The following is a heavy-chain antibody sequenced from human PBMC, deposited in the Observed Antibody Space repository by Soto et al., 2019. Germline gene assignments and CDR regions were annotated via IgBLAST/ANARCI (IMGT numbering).Heavy chain of an antibody. V-gene: IGHV4-59*01. CDR3: ARGGDYGDYVGY. D-gene: IGHD4-17*01. Sequence: QVQLQESGPGLVKPSETLSLTCTVSGGSISSYYWSWIRQPPGKGLEWIGYIYYSGSTNYNPSLSSRVTISVDTSQHQFSLKLSSVTAADTAVYYGARGGDYGDYVGYWGQGTLVTVSS. CDR2: IYYSGST. CDR1: GGSISSYY. J-gene: IGHJ4*02.